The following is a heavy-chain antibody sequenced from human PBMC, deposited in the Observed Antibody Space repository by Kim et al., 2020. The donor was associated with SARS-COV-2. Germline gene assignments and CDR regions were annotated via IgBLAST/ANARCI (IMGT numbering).Heavy chain of an antibody. CDR1: GFSFSNYA. V-gene: IGHV3-23*01. J-gene: IGHJ4*02. CDR2: ISGGGGTT. CDR3: AKVLVGAEG. Sequence: GGSLRLSCAASGFSFSNYAMSWVRQAPGKGLEWVSSISGGGGTTDYANSVRGRFTISRDNSKNTLYLQMSSLRAEDTAGYYCAKVLVGAEGWGQGTLVTVSS. D-gene: IGHD1-26*01.